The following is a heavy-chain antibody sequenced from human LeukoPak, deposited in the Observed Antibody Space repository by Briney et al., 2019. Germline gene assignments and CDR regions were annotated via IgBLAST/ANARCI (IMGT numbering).Heavy chain of an antibody. CDR3: ARLDSGDHGNIPH. D-gene: IGHD1-26*01. Sequence: SETLSLTCTVSGGSLSPYYWTWIRQPPRKGLEWIGYIHHTGTTRYNPSLNSRVTISVETSKNQFSLRLNSVTAAGTAIYYCARLDSGDHGNIPHWGQGTLVTVSS. V-gene: IGHV4-59*08. J-gene: IGHJ1*01. CDR1: GGSLSPYY. CDR2: IHHTGTT.